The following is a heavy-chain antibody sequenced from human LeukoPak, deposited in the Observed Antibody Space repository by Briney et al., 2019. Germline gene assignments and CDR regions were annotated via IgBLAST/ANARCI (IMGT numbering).Heavy chain of an antibody. Sequence: PSETLSLTCTVSGGSISSGGYYWSWIRQPPGKGLEWIGYIYHSGSTYYNPSLKSRVTISVDRSKNQFSLKLSSVTAADTAVYYCARGNPRYSSGLGFDYWGQGSLVTVSS. CDR3: ARGNPRYSSGLGFDY. CDR1: GGSISSGGYY. CDR2: IYHSGST. J-gene: IGHJ4*02. D-gene: IGHD6-19*01. V-gene: IGHV4-30-2*01.